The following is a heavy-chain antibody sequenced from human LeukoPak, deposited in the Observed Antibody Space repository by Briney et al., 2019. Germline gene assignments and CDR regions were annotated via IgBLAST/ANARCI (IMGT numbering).Heavy chain of an antibody. CDR3: ARVGDTAFDY. V-gene: IGHV3-64*01. Sequence: GGSLRLSCAASGFTFSSYAMHWVRQAPGKGLEYVPAISSNGGSTYYANSVKGRFTISRDNSKNTLYLQMGSLRAEDMAVYYCARVGDTAFDYWGQGTLVTVSS. J-gene: IGHJ4*02. D-gene: IGHD5-18*01. CDR1: GFTFSSYA. CDR2: ISSNGGST.